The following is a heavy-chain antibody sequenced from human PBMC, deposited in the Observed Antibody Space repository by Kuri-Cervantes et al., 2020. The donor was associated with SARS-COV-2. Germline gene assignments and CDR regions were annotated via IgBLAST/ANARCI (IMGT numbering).Heavy chain of an antibody. J-gene: IGHJ3*01. D-gene: IGHD2-21*01. Sequence: SVKVSCKASGDTFTYRFVHRVRQAPGQAPEWMGWITPFNGNTKYVRRFQDRVTITRDRSKSTAYMELNSLRSEDTAIYYCARSGPGAISKEDDAFDVWGQGTKVTVSS. V-gene: IGHV1-45*01. CDR3: ARSGPGAISKEDDAFDV. CDR2: ITPFNGNT. CDR1: GDTFTYRF.